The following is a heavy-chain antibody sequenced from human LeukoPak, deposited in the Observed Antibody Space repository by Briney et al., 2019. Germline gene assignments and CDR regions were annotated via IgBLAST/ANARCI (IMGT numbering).Heavy chain of an antibody. CDR3: AQSSGWDSLKY. Sequence: RASLKVSSKPSRHTFTGYYMHWVPQTPQQRLEWMGWINPNSGGTNHAQKFQGRVSMTRDTSISTAYMELSRLRSDDTAVYYCAQSSGWDSLKYWGQGTLVTVSS. V-gene: IGHV1-2*02. J-gene: IGHJ4*02. CDR1: RHTFTGYY. D-gene: IGHD6-19*01. CDR2: INPNSGGT.